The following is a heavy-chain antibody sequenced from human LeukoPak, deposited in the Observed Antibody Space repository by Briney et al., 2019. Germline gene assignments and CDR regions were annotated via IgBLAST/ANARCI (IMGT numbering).Heavy chain of an antibody. CDR3: ARLANWQSEVLLWFGEYHNWFDP. Sequence: SETLSLTCAVYGGSFSGYYWSWIRQPPGRGLEWIGKINHSGSTNYNPSLKSRVTISVDTSKNHFSLKLSSVTAADTAVYYCARLANWQSEVLLWFGEYHNWFDPWGQGTLVTVSS. CDR1: GGSFSGYY. CDR2: INHSGST. J-gene: IGHJ5*02. V-gene: IGHV4-34*01. D-gene: IGHD3-10*01.